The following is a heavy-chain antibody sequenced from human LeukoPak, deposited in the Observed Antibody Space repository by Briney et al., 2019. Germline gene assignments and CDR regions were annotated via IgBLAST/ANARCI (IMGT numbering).Heavy chain of an antibody. CDR2: IYYSGST. CDR1: GGSISSYY. Sequence: SETLSLTCTVSGGSISSYYWSWIRQPPGKGLEWIGYIYYSGSTNYNPSLKSRVTISVDTSKNQFSLKMSSVTAADTAVYYCARRRFFDYWGQETLVTVSS. V-gene: IGHV4-59*08. CDR3: ARRRFFDY. J-gene: IGHJ4*02.